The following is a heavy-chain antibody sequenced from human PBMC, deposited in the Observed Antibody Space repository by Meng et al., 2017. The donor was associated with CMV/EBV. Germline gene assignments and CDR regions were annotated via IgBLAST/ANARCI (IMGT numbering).Heavy chain of an antibody. CDR2: MYYRGNP. D-gene: IGHD2-21*02. V-gene: IGHV4-59*01. CDR3: ARGRDCGGDCFSFDF. CDR1: DGSIRRSF. Sequence: TVSDGSIRRSFWSWIRQPPGKGLEWIGYMYYRGNPNYNPSLQSRVTISIDPSKNQFSLKLNSVTAADTAIYYCARGRDCGGDCFSFDFWGQGTLVTVSS. J-gene: IGHJ4*02.